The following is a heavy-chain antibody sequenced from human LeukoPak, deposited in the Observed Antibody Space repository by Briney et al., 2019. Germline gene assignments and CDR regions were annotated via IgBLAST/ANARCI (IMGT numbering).Heavy chain of an antibody. D-gene: IGHD3-22*01. CDR2: ISGSGADT. CDR3: AKPSYQSSGYFDY. J-gene: IGHJ4*02. CDR1: GITFSSYG. Sequence: GGSLRLSCAASGITFSSYGMGWVRQAPGKGLEWVSAISGSGADTYYADSVQGRFTISRDNSKNTLYLQMNSLRAEDTAVYYCAKPSYQSSGYFDYWGQGTLVTGSS. V-gene: IGHV3-23*01.